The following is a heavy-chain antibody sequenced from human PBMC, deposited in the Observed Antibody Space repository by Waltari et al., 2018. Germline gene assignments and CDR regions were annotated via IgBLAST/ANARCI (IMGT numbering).Heavy chain of an antibody. CDR3: AKALKPYQPPFDY. D-gene: IGHD2-2*01. Sequence: EVQLVESGGGLVQPGRSLRLSCAASGFTLDDYAMHRVRPAPGKGLEGVSGISWNSGSIGYADSVKGRFTISRDNAKNSLYLQMNSLRAEDTALYYCAKALKPYQPPFDYWGQGTLVTVSS. V-gene: IGHV3-9*01. CDR2: ISWNSGSI. CDR1: GFTLDDYA. J-gene: IGHJ4*02.